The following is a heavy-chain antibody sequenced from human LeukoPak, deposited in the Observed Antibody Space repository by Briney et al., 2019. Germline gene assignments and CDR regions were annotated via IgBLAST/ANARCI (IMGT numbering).Heavy chain of an antibody. D-gene: IGHD4-11*01. V-gene: IGHV3-20*04. CDR2: INWNGGST. CDR3: ARSGRYYSTSNYYYYYMDV. CDR1: GFTFDDYG. Sequence: GGSLRLSCAASGFTFDDYGMSWVRQAPGKGLEWVSGINWNGGSTGYADSVKGRFTISRDNAKNSLYLQTNSLRAEDTALYYCARSGRYYSTSNYYYYYMDVWGKGTTVTVSS. J-gene: IGHJ6*03.